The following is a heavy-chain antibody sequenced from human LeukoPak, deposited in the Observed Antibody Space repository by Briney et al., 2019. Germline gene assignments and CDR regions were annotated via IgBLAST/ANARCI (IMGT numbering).Heavy chain of an antibody. D-gene: IGHD2-15*01. V-gene: IGHV3-33*06. Sequence: GGSLRLSCAASGFTFSSYGMHWVRQAPGKGLEWVAVIWYDGSNRYYADSVKGRFTISRDNSKNTLYLQMNSLRAEDTAVYYCAKDRYCSGGSCYYFDYWGQGTLVTVSS. CDR2: IWYDGSNR. CDR1: GFTFSSYG. CDR3: AKDRYCSGGSCYYFDY. J-gene: IGHJ4*02.